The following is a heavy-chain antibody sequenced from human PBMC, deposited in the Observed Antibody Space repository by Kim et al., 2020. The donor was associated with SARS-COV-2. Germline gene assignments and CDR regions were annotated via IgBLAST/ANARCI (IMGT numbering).Heavy chain of an antibody. J-gene: IGHJ4*02. Sequence: GGSLRLSCAASGFTLSGYAMHWVRQASGKGLEWVGRIRSKDNSDATTYAAAVKGRFTISRDDSKNTVYLQMNSLKTEDTAVYYCTTLQLGSFDYWGQGTLVTVSS. V-gene: IGHV3-73*01. CDR3: TTLQLGSFDY. CDR1: GFTLSGYA. CDR2: IRSKDNSDAT. D-gene: IGHD1-1*01.